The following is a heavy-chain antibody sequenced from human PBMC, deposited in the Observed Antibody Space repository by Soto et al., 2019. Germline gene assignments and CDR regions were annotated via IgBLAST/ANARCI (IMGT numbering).Heavy chain of an antibody. CDR1: GFTFSDYY. J-gene: IGHJ4*02. CDR2: ISSSGSTI. Sequence: GGSLRLSCAASGFTFSDYYMSWIRQAPGKGLEWVSYISSSGSTIYYADSVKGRFTISRDNAKNSLYLQMNSLRAEDTAVYYCARSVPYYDSSGPFDYWGQGTLVTVSS. V-gene: IGHV3-11*01. D-gene: IGHD3-22*01. CDR3: ARSVPYYDSSGPFDY.